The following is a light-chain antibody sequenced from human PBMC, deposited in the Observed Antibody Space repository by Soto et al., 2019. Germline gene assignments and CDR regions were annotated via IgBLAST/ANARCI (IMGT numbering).Light chain of an antibody. CDR1: QSVSTY. Sequence: DIVMTQSPATLSVSPGERATLSCRASQSVSTYFAWYQQKPGQAPRLLIYGASTRATDIPARFSGIGSGTDFTLTISRLEPEDFAVYYCQQYGSSPRTFGQGTKVDIK. J-gene: IGKJ1*01. CDR2: GAS. CDR3: QQYGSSPRT. V-gene: IGKV3-20*01.